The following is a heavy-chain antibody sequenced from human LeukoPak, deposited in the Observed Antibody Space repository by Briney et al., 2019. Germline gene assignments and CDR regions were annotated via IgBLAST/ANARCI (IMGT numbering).Heavy chain of an antibody. V-gene: IGHV4-39*01. CDR2: IFYTEST. Sequence: KAAETLSLTCSVSGESVSSRNYFWPWIRQPPGRGLEWIANIFYTESTYYNPSLKSRVTIFVNTSKNQFSLNLTSVPAADTAVYYCARHKGGRLDTFNDWGQGTLVTVSS. CDR1: GESVSSRNYF. D-gene: IGHD6-19*01. CDR3: ARHKGGRLDTFND. J-gene: IGHJ4*02.